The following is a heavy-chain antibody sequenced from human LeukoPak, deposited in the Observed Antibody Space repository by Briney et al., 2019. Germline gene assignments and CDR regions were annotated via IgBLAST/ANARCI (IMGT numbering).Heavy chain of an antibody. CDR1: GVSISSASYY. Sequence: SETLSLTCTVSGVSISSASYYWSWIRQPAGKGLEWIGRIYTSGSTNYNPSLKSRVTISVDTSKNQFSLNLISVTAADTAVYYCAREERGVAVAGMLLPTYNWFDPWGQGTLVTVSS. CDR2: IYTSGST. D-gene: IGHD6-19*01. V-gene: IGHV4-61*02. J-gene: IGHJ5*02. CDR3: AREERGVAVAGMLLPTYNWFDP.